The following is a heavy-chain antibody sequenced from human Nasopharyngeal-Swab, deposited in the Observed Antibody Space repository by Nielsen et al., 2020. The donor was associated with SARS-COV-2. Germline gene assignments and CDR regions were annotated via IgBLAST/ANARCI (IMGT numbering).Heavy chain of an antibody. D-gene: IGHD3-9*01. Sequence: VRQATGKGLEWVSYISSSSSTIYYADSVKGRFTISRDNAKNSLYLQMNSLRDEDTAVYYCARDPVGYYDILTGYYKGDYNWFDPWGQGTLVTVSS. V-gene: IGHV3-48*02. CDR2: ISSSSSTI. CDR3: ARDPVGYYDILTGYYKGDYNWFDP. J-gene: IGHJ5*02.